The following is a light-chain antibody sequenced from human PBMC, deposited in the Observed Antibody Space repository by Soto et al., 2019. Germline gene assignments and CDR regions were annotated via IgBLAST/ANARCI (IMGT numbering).Light chain of an antibody. CDR3: QQYNRLIT. J-gene: IGKJ5*01. Sequence: DIQIHPPPSILSASVGDSVTIPCRASQTIDSWVAWYQQKPGKAPKLLVYDATSLESGVSSRFSGSGYGTDFTLSIDNLQPDDFATYYCQQYNRLITLGQGTRLEIK. V-gene: IGKV1-5*01. CDR2: DAT. CDR1: QTIDSW.